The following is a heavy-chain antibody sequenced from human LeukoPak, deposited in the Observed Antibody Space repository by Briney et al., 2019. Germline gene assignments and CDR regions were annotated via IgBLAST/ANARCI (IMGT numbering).Heavy chain of an antibody. J-gene: IGHJ4*02. V-gene: IGHV4-34*01. CDR3: ASEGGSSWSFDY. Sequence: SETLSLTCAVYGGSFSGYYWSWIRQPPGKGLEWIGEINHSGSTYYNPSLKSRVTISVDTSKNQFSLKLSSVTAADTAVYYCASEGGSSWSFDYWGQGTLVTVSS. CDR1: GGSFSGYY. CDR2: INHSGST. D-gene: IGHD6-13*01.